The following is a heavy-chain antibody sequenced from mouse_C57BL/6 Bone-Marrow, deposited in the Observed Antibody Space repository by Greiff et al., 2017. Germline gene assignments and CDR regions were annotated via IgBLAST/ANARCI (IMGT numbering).Heavy chain of an antibody. CDR3: ARPSNGDGEY. Sequence: VQLQQPGAELVKPGASVKMSCKASGYTFTSYWITWVKQRPGQGLEWIGDIYPGSGSTNYNEKFKGKATLTVDTSSSTAYMQLSSLTSEDAAFSYCARPSNGDGEYWGQGTTLTVSS. CDR1: GYTFTSYW. CDR2: IYPGSGST. J-gene: IGHJ2*01. V-gene: IGHV1-55*01. D-gene: IGHD4-1*01.